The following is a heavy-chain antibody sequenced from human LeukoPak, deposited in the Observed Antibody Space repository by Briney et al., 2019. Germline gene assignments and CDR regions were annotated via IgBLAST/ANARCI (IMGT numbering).Heavy chain of an antibody. CDR3: GRDHGYCSGGKCYAEFDY. Sequence: GGSLRLSCAASGFTFTSFGIHWVRQAPGKGLDWVAVISFDGSDKYYADSVKGRFTISRDNSKNTVYLQMNSLRAEDTSVYYWGRDHGYCSGGKCYAEFDYWGQGTLVTVSS. CDR1: GFTFTSFG. J-gene: IGHJ4*02. D-gene: IGHD2-15*01. V-gene: IGHV3-30*03. CDR2: ISFDGSDK.